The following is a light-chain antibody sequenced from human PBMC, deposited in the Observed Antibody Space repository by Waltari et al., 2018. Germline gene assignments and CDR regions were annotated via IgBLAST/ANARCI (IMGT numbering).Light chain of an antibody. V-gene: IGKV3-20*01. CDR1: QRLSKY. J-gene: IGKJ1*01. CDR3: QNHQRLPAT. Sequence: EVVLTQSPGTLSFTPGERATLSCRASQRLSKYLAWYQQQHGQAPRPLLYAASTRANGLPDRVCGSGSSTDFSLIIISLEPEDFAVYYCQNHQRLPATFGQGTKVEIK. CDR2: AAS.